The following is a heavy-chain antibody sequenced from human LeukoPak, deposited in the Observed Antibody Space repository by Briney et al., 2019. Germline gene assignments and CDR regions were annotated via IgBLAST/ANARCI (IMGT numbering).Heavy chain of an antibody. D-gene: IGHD6-13*01. CDR3: ARDRSSSWAPYGLDV. J-gene: IGHJ6*02. V-gene: IGHV4-4*07. CDR2: IYSSGNA. CDR1: GASINSYY. Sequence: PSETLSLTCSVSGASINSYYWSWIRQPAGKGLEWIGLIYSSGNANYNPSLKSRVTMSVDTSKNHFSLKLSSVTAADTAVYYCARDRSSSWAPYGLDVRGQGSTVTVSS.